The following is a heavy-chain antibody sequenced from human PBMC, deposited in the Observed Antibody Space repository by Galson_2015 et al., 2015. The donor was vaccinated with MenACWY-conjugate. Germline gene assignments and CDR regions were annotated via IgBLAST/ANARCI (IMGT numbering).Heavy chain of an antibody. CDR1: GFTFSNYW. D-gene: IGHD6-6*01. V-gene: IGHV3-74*01. CDR2: VNSDGTGT. CDR3: TKAAARYSTSSAFNWFDP. J-gene: IGHJ5*02. Sequence: SLRLSCAASGFTFSNYWMHWVRHAPGKGLEWVSRVNSDGTGTTYADSVKGRFTISRVNAKNTLYLQMNSLRAEDTAIYYCTKAAARYSTSSAFNWFDPWGQGALVTVSS.